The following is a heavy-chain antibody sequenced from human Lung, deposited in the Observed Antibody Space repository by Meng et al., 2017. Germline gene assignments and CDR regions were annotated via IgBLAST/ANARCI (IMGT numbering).Heavy chain of an antibody. D-gene: IGHD3-22*01. J-gene: IGHJ4*02. CDR3: AHSWGSGYYFGPLDY. V-gene: IGHV2-5*02. Sequence: QITLKESGPALMKPTQTLTLTCTLSGSSLSTSGVAVGWIRQPPGKALEWLALIYWDDEKRYSPSLKSRLTITKDTSKNHVVLTMTNMDPVGTATYYCAHSWGSGYYFGPLDYWGQGTLVTVSS. CDR2: IYWDDEK. CDR1: GSSLSTSGVA.